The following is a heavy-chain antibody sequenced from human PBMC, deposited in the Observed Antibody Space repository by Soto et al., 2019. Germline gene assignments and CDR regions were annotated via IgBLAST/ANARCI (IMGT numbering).Heavy chain of an antibody. CDR1: GFTFSNAG. D-gene: IGHD6-19*01. CDR2: IKSKTDGGTT. Sequence: GGSLRLSCAASGFTFSNAGMNWVRQAPGKGLEWVGRIKSKTDGGTTDYAAPVKGRFTISRDDSKNTLYLQMNSLKTEDTAVYYCTPDFNEVSVAGPYYYYGMDVWGQGTTVTVSS. CDR3: TPDFNEVSVAGPYYYYGMDV. V-gene: IGHV3-15*07. J-gene: IGHJ6*02.